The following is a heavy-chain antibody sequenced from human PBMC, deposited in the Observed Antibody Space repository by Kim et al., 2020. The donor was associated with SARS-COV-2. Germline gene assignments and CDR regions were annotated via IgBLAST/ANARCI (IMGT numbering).Heavy chain of an antibody. V-gene: IGHV3-33*01. D-gene: IGHD2-8*01. CDR2: ICDDGSNK. CDR3: AREMGSVDYSMDS. Sequence: GGSLRLSCAASGFTFSSYGIHWVRQAPGKGLEWVSVICDDGSNKYYADSVKGRFTISRDNSKNTLYLQMNSLRAEDTAVYYCAREMGSVDYSMDSWAKWT. CDR1: GFTFSSYG. J-gene: IGHJ6*03.